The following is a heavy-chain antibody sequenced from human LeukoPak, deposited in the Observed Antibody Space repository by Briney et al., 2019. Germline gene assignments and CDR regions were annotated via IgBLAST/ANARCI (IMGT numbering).Heavy chain of an antibody. CDR3: ARVICDYVWGSYRCHFDY. CDR1: GFTFSSYW. V-gene: IGHV3-7*01. CDR2: IKEDGSNL. Sequence: PGGSLRLSCAASGFTFSSYWMGWVRQAPGKGLEWVANIKEDGSNLYYLDSVKGRFTISRDNAKNSLHLQMNSLRAEVTAVYFCARVICDYVWGSYRCHFDYWGQGTLVSVSS. J-gene: IGHJ4*02. D-gene: IGHD3-16*02.